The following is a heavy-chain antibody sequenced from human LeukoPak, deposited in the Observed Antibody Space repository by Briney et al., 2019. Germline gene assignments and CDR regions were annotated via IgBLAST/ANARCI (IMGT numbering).Heavy chain of an antibody. CDR2: IWYDGSNK. CDR3: ARVLMVADAPRMDV. J-gene: IGHJ6*01. V-gene: IGHV3-33*01. Sequence: GGSLRLSCAASGFTFSSYGMHWVRQAPGKGLEWVAVIWYDGSNKYSADSVKGRFTISRDNSKNTLYLQMNSLRAEDTAVYYCARVLMVADAPRMDVWVQGATVGVCS. D-gene: IGHD2-15*01. CDR1: GFTFSSYG.